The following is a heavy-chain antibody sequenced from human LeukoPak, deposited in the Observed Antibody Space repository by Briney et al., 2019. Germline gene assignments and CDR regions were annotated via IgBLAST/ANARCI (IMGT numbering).Heavy chain of an antibody. CDR2: ISYRTSHI. D-gene: IGHD6-13*01. Sequence: GGSLRLSCTASGFTFSDCDMNWFRQAPGKGLEWVSSISYRTSHIYYADSVKGRFTISRDSAKNSLYLQMDSLRAEDTAVYFCGRAFPPLRTAAAGDYWGQGTLVTVSS. J-gene: IGHJ4*02. CDR1: GFTFSDCD. V-gene: IGHV3-21*01. CDR3: GRAFPPLRTAAAGDY.